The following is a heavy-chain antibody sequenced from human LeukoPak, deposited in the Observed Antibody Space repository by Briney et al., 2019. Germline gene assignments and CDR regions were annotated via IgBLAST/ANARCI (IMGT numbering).Heavy chain of an antibody. CDR2: ISYDGSNK. V-gene: IGHV3-30*18. Sequence: GGSLRLSCAASGFTFSSYGMHWVRQAPGKGLEWVAVISYDGSNKYYADSVKGRFTISRVNSKNTLYLQMNSLRADDTALYYCAKDRDRSSGWFIDYWGQGTLVSVYS. CDR3: AKDRDRSSGWFIDY. CDR1: GFTFSSYG. J-gene: IGHJ4*02. D-gene: IGHD6-19*01.